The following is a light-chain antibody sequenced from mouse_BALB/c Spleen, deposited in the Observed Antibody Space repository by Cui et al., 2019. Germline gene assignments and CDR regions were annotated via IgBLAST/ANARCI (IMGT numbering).Light chain of an antibody. V-gene: IGKV4-68*01. Sequence: QIVLTQSPALMSASPGEKVTITCSASSSVSYMYWYQQKPRSSTKPWIYLTSNLASGVPARFSGSGSGTSYSLKISSMEAEDAATYYCQQWSSNPLTFGAGTKLELK. J-gene: IGKJ5*01. CDR1: SSVSY. CDR3: QQWSSNPLT. CDR2: LTS.